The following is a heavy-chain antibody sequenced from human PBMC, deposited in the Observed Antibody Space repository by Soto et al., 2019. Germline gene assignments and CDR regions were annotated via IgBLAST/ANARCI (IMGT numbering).Heavy chain of an antibody. Sequence: EVQLVESGGGLVQPGGSLRLSCAASGFTFSSYWMHWVRQAPGKGLVWVSRINSDGSSTSYADSVKGRFTISRDNAKNTMYLHMNSLSAEDTGVYYCARGGLRSYYCYYYMDVWGKWTTVTVSS. CDR1: GFTFSSYW. CDR2: INSDGSST. J-gene: IGHJ6*03. V-gene: IGHV3-74*01. D-gene: IGHD5-12*01. CDR3: ARGGLRSYYCYYYMDV.